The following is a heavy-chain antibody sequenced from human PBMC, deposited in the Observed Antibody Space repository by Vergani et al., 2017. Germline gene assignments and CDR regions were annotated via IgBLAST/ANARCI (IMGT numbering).Heavy chain of an antibody. CDR1: GYTFTSYG. D-gene: IGHD2-21*02. J-gene: IGHJ1*01. V-gene: IGHV1-46*01. CDR2: FNPSADST. CDR3: ARDRAYCGGDCYPAKGAEYFQH. Sequence: QVQLVQSGAEVKKPGASVKVSCKASGYTFTSYGISWVRQAPGQGLEWMGIFNPSADSTSYAQKFQDRVTMTSDTSTTTVYMELSSLRSEDTAVYYCARDRAYCGGDCYPAKGAEYFQHWGQGTLVTVSS.